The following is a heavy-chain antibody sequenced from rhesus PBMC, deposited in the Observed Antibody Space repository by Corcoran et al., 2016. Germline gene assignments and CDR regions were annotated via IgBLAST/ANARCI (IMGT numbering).Heavy chain of an antibody. J-gene: IGHJ4*01. D-gene: IGHD6-13*01. CDR1: VGSISSNY. CDR3: ARVAAGRYFDY. Sequence: QLQLQESGPGLVKPSETLSLTCAVSVGSISSNYWSWIRQPPGKGLEWIGHISGSGVSTDYNPSLKSHVTISTVTAKNQFSLKLSSVTAADTAVYYCARVAAGRYFDYWGQGVRVTVSS. CDR2: ISGSGVST. V-gene: IGHV4-173*01.